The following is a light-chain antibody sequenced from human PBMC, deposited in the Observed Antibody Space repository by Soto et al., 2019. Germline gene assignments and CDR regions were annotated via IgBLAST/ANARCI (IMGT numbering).Light chain of an antibody. CDR2: DAS. CDR3: QHRYNWPYT. CDR1: QSVSNY. V-gene: IGKV3-11*01. J-gene: IGKJ2*01. Sequence: EIVLTQSPATLSLSPGERATLSCRASQSVSNYLAWYQLKPGQAPRVLIYDASNRATGIPARFSGSGSATDFTLIISSLRPEDSAVYYCQHRYNWPYTFGQGTNLEIK.